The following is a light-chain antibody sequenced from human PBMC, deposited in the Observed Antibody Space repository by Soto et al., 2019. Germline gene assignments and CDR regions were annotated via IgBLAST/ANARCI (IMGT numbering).Light chain of an antibody. CDR2: NDN. J-gene: IGLJ2*01. V-gene: IGLV1-44*01. CDR1: SSNMGSNT. Sequence: QSVLTQPPSASGTPGQGVAISCSGSSSNMGSNTVNWYQHLPGTAPKLLIYNDNQRPSGVPDRFFGSESGTSASLAITGLQSEDEADYYCAAWDGSLNHILFGGGTQLTVL. CDR3: AAWDGSLNHIL.